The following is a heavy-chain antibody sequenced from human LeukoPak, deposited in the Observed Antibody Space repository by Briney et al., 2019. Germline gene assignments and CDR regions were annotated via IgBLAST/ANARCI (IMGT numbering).Heavy chain of an antibody. CDR2: IYTSGST. Sequence: SQTLSLTCTVSGGSISSGSYYWSWIRQPAGKGLEWIGRIYTSGSTNYNPSLKSRVTISVDTSKNQFSLKLSSVTAADTAVYYCARATSGSYSPDAFDIWGQGTMVTVSS. D-gene: IGHD1-26*01. CDR1: GGSISSGSYY. CDR3: ARATSGSYSPDAFDI. V-gene: IGHV4-61*02. J-gene: IGHJ3*02.